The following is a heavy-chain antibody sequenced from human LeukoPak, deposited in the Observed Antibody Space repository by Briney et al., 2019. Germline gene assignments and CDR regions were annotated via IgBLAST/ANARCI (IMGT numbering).Heavy chain of an antibody. CDR3: ARIGGSRVFGDY. CDR1: GVSISSDGYY. D-gene: IGHD3-3*01. V-gene: IGHV4-39*01. CDR2: IYYSGT. Sequence: NPSETLSLTCTFSGVSISSDGYYWGWVRQPPGKGLEWFGTIYYSGTYYNQSLKSRVTVYVDTSKNPFSLKLSSVTAADTAVYYCARIGGSRVFGDYWGQGILVTVSS. J-gene: IGHJ4*02.